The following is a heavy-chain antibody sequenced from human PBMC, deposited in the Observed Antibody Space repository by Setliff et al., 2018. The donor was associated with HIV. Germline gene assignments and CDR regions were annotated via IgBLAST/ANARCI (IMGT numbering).Heavy chain of an antibody. J-gene: IGHJ4*02. D-gene: IGHD1-26*01. Sequence: PGGSLRLSCTASGFSFRNFGMTWVRQAPGKGLEWVSSISSSDDDTHYADSLRGRFTVSRHNAKSALYLQMNNLSVDDTAVYYCVRDSAASVWVGASVYYFDFWGQGIQVTVSS. CDR2: ISSSDDDT. CDR3: VRDSAASVWVGASVYYFDF. V-gene: IGHV3-21*01. CDR1: GFSFRNFG.